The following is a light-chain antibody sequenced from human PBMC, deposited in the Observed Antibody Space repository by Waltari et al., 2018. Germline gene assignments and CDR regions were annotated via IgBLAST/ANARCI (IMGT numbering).Light chain of an antibody. CDR2: GAS. V-gene: IGKV3-20*01. Sequence: EIVLTQSPGTLSLSPGERVTLSCRASQSVSSNYLAWYQQKPGRAPRLLSYGASSRATGIPDRVSGSGSGTDFTLTISSLEPEDFAVYYCQQYGSSPGTFGQGTKVEIK. CDR3: QQYGSSPGT. J-gene: IGKJ1*01. CDR1: QSVSSNY.